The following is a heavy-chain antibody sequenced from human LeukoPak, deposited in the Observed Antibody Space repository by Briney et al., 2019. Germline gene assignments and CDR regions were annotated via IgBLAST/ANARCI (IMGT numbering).Heavy chain of an antibody. D-gene: IGHD6-13*01. V-gene: IGHV1-18*01. CDR3: AREAAAGTGNWFDP. Sequence: GASVTVSCKASGYTFTSYGISWVRQAPGQGLEWMGWISAYNGNTNYAQKLQGRVTMTTDTSTSTAYMELRSLRSDDTGVYYCAREAAAGTGNWFDPWGEGTLVSVSS. J-gene: IGHJ5*02. CDR2: ISAYNGNT. CDR1: GYTFTSYG.